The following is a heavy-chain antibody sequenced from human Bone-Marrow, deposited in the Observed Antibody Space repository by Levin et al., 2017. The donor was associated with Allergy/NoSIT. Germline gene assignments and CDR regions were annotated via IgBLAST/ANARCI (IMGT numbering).Heavy chain of an antibody. CDR2: IKQDGSEK. CDR3: ARLLRYFDWLLRGYYYYMDV. D-gene: IGHD3-9*01. CDR1: GFTFSSYW. Sequence: AGGSLRLSCAASGFTFSSYWMSWVRQAPGKGLEWVANIKQDGSEKYYVDSVKGRFTISRDNAKNSLYLQMNSLRAEDTAVYYCARLLRYFDWLLRGYYYYMDVWGKGTTVTVSS. V-gene: IGHV3-7*04. J-gene: IGHJ6*03.